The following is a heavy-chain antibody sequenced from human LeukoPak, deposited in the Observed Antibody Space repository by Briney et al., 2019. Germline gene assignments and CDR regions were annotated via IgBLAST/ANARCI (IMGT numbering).Heavy chain of an antibody. V-gene: IGHV4-59*08. D-gene: IGHD3-10*01. J-gene: IGHJ4*02. Sequence: SETLSLTCTVSGGSISSYYWSWIRQPPGKGLEWIGYIYYSGSTNYNPSLKSRVTISVDTSKNQFSLKLSSVTAADTAVYYCARRLWSIDYWGQGTLVTVSS. CDR1: GGSISSYY. CDR3: ARRLWSIDY. CDR2: IYYSGST.